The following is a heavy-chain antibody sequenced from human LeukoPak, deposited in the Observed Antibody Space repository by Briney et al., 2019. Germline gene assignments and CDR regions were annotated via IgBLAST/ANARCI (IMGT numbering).Heavy chain of an antibody. CDR1: GGTFSSYA. V-gene: IGHV1-69*04. CDR3: ASCPTTPKGRDYYYYGMDV. Sequence: ASVKVSCKASGGTFSSYAISWVRQAPGQGLEWMGRIIPILGIANYAQKFQGRVTITADKSTSTAYMELSSLRSEDTAVYYCASCPTTPKGRDYYYYGMDVWGQGTTVTVSS. J-gene: IGHJ6*02. D-gene: IGHD1-14*01. CDR2: IIPILGIA.